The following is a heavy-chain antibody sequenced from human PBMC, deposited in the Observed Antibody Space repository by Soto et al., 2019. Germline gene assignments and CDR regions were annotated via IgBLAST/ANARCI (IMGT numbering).Heavy chain of an antibody. V-gene: IGHV3-72*01. J-gene: IGHJ6*02. CDR3: TRSAPGMVAAGAPVYYYGMDV. Sequence: EVQLMESGGGLVQPGGSLRLSCAASGFTFSDHYMDWVRQAPGKGLEWVGRSRNKANSYTTEYAASVKGRFTISRDDSKKLLYLQMNSLKTEDTAVYYCTRSAPGMVAAGAPVYYYGMDVWGQGTTVTVSS. D-gene: IGHD6-13*01. CDR2: SRNKANSYTT. CDR1: GFTFSDHY.